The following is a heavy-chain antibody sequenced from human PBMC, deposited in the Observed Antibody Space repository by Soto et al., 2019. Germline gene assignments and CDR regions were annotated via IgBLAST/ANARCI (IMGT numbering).Heavy chain of an antibody. CDR1: GGSISSGGYY. CDR2: IYYSGST. CDR3: ARYCSSTSCYTVTGTTGLDY. J-gene: IGHJ4*02. V-gene: IGHV4-31*03. D-gene: IGHD2-2*02. Sequence: SSETLSLTCTVSGGSISSGGYYWSWIRQHPGKGLEWIGYIYYSGSTYYNPSLKSRVTISVDTSKNQFSLKLSSVTAADTAVYYCARYCSSTSCYTVTGTTGLDYWGQGTLVTVSS.